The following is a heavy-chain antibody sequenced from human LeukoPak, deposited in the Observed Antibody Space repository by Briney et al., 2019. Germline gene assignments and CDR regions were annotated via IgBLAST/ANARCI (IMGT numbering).Heavy chain of an antibody. CDR3: AKDLEIWFGDAFDI. J-gene: IGHJ3*02. Sequence: ASVKVSCKASGYTFTSYGISWVRQAPGQGLEWMGWISAYNGSTNYAQKLQGRVTMTTDTSTSTAYMELRSLRSDDTAVYYCAKDLEIWFGDAFDIWGQGTMVTVSS. CDR1: GYTFTSYG. V-gene: IGHV1-18*01. CDR2: ISAYNGST. D-gene: IGHD3-10*01.